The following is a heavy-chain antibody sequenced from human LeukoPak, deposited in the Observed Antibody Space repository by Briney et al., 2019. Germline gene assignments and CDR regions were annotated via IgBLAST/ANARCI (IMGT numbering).Heavy chain of an antibody. CDR2: ISSNGGST. V-gene: IGHV3-64D*06. CDR1: VITFSSYA. J-gene: IGHJ1*01. D-gene: IGHD3-22*01. CDR3: VRGNYYDSSGYYYRYFQH. Sequence: GGSLRLSCSATVITFSSYAMHLVHQAPGKGLKYISPISSNGGSTYYADSVKSRFTISSDNSKTTLYLQMSSLRAEDTAVYYCVRGNYYDSSGYYYRYFQHWGQGTLVTVSS.